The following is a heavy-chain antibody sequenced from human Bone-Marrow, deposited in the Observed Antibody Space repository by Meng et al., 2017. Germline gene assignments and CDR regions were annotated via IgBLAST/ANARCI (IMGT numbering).Heavy chain of an antibody. J-gene: IGHJ4*02. CDR3: ARGPTTMAHDIDY. CDR2: INHSGST. D-gene: IGHD4-11*01. V-gene: IGHV4-34*01. CDR1: GGSFSDYY. Sequence: QLQLQPWGEGLLKSSEHLSLPCVVSGGSFSDYYWSWIRTPPGKGLEWIGEINHSGSTNYNPSLESRATISVDTSQNNLSLKLSSVTAADSAVYYCARGPTTMAHDIDYWGQGTLVTVSS.